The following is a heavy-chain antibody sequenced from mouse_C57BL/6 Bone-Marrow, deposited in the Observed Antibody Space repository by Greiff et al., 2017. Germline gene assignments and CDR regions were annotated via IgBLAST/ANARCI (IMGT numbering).Heavy chain of an antibody. CDR3: TTHYGSSYYFDY. V-gene: IGHV14-4*01. CDR2: IDPENGDT. CDR1: GFNIKDDY. J-gene: IGHJ2*01. Sequence: EVKLVESGAELVRPGASVKLSCTASGFNIKDDYMHWVKQRPEQGLEWIGWIDPENGDTEYASKFQGKATITSDTSSNTAYLQLSSLTSEDTAVYCCTTHYGSSYYFDYWGQGTTLTVSS. D-gene: IGHD1-1*01.